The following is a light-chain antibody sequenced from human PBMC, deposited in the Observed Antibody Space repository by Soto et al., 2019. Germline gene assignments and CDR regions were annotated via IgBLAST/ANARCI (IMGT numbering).Light chain of an antibody. CDR2: EVS. CDR3: LAYTSSYTVG. V-gene: IGLV2-14*01. Sequence: QSVLTQPASVSGSPGQSITISCTGSSSDVGTQNYVSWYQQHPDKAPKLMIYEVSDRPSGVSNRFSGSKSGNTASQTISGVQAEDEADYYCLAYTSSYTVGFGGGTKLTVL. CDR1: SSDVGTQNY. J-gene: IGLJ2*01.